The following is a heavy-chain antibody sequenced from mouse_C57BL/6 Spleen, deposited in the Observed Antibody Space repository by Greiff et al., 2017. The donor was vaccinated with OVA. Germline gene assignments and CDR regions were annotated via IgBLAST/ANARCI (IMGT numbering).Heavy chain of an antibody. CDR2: INPSTGGT. CDR3: ARSSFITTVVFDY. J-gene: IGHJ2*01. V-gene: IGHV1-42*01. Sequence: DVKLQESGPELVKPGASVKISCKASGYSFTGYYMNWVKQSPEKSLEWIGEINPSTGGTTYNQKFKAKATLTVDKSSSTAYMQLKSLTSEDSAVYYCARSSFITTVVFDYWGQGTTLTVSS. CDR1: GYSFTGYY. D-gene: IGHD1-1*01.